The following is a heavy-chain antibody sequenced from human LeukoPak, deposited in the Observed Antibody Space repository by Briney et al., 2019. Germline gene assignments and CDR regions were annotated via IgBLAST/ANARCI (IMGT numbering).Heavy chain of an antibody. CDR3: ARRPLLGKIDY. J-gene: IGHJ4*02. CDR2: INHSGST. D-gene: IGHD7-27*01. V-gene: IGHV4-34*01. Sequence: PSETLSLTCAVYGGSFSGYYWSWIRQPPGKGLEWIGEINHSGSTNYNPSLKSRVTISVDTSKNQFPLKLSSATAADTAVYYCARRPLLGKIDYWGQGTLVTVSS. CDR1: GGSFSGYY.